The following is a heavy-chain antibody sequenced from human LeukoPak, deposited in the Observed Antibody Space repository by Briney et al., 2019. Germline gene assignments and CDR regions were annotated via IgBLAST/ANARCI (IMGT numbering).Heavy chain of an antibody. CDR1: GFTFSSYA. CDR3: AKSSLVGYCSSTSCSYFDY. J-gene: IGHJ4*02. CDR2: ISGSGGST. Sequence: GGSLRLSCAASGFTFSSYAMSWVRQAPGKGLEWVSAISGSGGSTYYADSVKGRFTISRDNFKNTLYLQMNSLRAEDTAVYYCAKSSLVGYCSSTSCSYFDYWGQGTLVTVSS. D-gene: IGHD2-2*01. V-gene: IGHV3-23*01.